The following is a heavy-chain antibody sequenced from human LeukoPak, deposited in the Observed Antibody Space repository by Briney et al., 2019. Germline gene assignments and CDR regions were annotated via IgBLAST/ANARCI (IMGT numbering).Heavy chain of an antibody. CDR1: GGSISSSSYY. CDR3: AEEVGNAFDI. V-gene: IGHV4-39*07. CDR2: IYYSGST. Sequence: PSETLSLTCTVSGGSISSSSYYWGWIRQPPGKGLEWIGSIYYSGSTYYNPSLKSRVTISVDTSKNQFSLKLNSVTAADAAVYYCAEEVGNAFDIWGQGTMVTVSS. J-gene: IGHJ3*02. D-gene: IGHD1-26*01.